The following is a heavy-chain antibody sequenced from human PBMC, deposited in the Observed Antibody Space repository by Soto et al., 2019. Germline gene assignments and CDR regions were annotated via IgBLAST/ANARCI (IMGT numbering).Heavy chain of an antibody. CDR3: TTDRSGSYPNWFDP. V-gene: IGHV3-15*01. D-gene: IGHD1-26*01. J-gene: IGHJ5*02. CDR2: IKSKTDGGTT. Sequence: PGGSLRLSCAASGFTFSNAWMSWVRQAPGKGLEWVGRIKSKTDGGTTDYAAPVKGRFTISRDDSKNTLYLQMNSLKTEDTAVYYCTTDRSGSYPNWFDPWGQGTLVTVSS. CDR1: GFTFSNAW.